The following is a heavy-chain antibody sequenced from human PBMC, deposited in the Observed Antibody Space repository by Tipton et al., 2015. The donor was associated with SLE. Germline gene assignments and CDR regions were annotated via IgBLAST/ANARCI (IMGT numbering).Heavy chain of an antibody. CDR3: ARDWADAFDI. J-gene: IGHJ3*02. Sequence: SLRLSCAASGFTFSDHYMDWVRQAPGKGLEWVGRTRNKANSYTTEYAASVKGRFTISRDDSKNSLYLQMNSLKTEDTAVYYCARDWADAFDIWGQGTMVTVSS. D-gene: IGHD3-16*01. V-gene: IGHV3-72*01. CDR2: TRNKANSYTT. CDR1: GFTFSDHY.